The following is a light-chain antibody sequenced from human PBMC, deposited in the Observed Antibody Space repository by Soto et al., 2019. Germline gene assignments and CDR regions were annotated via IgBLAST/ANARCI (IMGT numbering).Light chain of an antibody. V-gene: IGLV2-23*01. CDR2: EGT. J-gene: IGLJ1*01. Sequence: QSVLTQPASVTGSPGQSITISCTGTRSDVGSFNLVSWYQQHPGKAPKLMIYEGTKRPSGFSNRFSGSKSGNTASLTISGLQADDEADYYCCSYAGATTYVFGAGTKVTVL. CDR3: CSYAGATTYV. CDR1: RSDVGSFNL.